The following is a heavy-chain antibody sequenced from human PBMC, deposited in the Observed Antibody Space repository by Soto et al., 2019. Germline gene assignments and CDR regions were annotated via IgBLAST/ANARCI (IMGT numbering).Heavy chain of an antibody. CDR2: IKRDGSAS. J-gene: IGHJ6*02. D-gene: IGHD2-15*01. Sequence: EVQLVESGGGLVQPGESLRLSCAASGFSFTSHWMSWVRQAPGKGLEWVATIKRDGSASYYLGSVKGRFTISRDNGKDSLYLQMNSLRDEDTAVYFCARCSRNSCYSYGVDVWGQGATVTVSS. CDR3: ARCSRNSCYSYGVDV. V-gene: IGHV3-7*01. CDR1: GFSFTSHW.